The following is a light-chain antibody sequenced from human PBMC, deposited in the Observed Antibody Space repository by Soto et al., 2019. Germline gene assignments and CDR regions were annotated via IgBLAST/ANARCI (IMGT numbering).Light chain of an antibody. CDR2: FAS. Sequence: VMTQSPATLSVSPGERAALSCRASQSVSTNLAWYQQKPGQPPRLLIYFASTRATAVPARFTAGGSGTQFTLPISSLQSDDLAVYYCQQYDKSPRTFGQGTKVEIK. CDR1: QSVSTN. CDR3: QQYDKSPRT. J-gene: IGKJ1*01. V-gene: IGKV3-15*01.